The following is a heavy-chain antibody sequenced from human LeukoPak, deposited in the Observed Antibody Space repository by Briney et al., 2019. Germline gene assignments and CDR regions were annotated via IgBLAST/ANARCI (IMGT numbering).Heavy chain of an antibody. CDR2: IRSSGDTI. J-gene: IGHJ4*02. CDR3: TRDPEAFDY. V-gene: IGHV3-48*02. CDR1: GFTFSRYS. Sequence: GGSLRLSCVASGFTFSRYSMNWVRQAPGKGLEWIAYIRSSGDTIYYADSVQGRFTISRDTAKNSLYLQMNNLRDEDTAVYYCTRDPEAFDYWGQGTLVTVSS.